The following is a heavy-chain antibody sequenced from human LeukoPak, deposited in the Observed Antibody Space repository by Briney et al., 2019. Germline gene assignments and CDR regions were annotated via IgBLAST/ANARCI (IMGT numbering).Heavy chain of an antibody. CDR3: ARDPSRAAAAINWFDP. Sequence: SVKVSCKASGGTFSSYAISWVRQAPGQGLEWMGRIIPIFGIANYAQKFQGRVTITADKSTSTAYLELSSLRSEDTAVYYCARDPSRAAAAINWFDPWGQGTLVTVSS. D-gene: IGHD6-13*01. V-gene: IGHV1-69*04. J-gene: IGHJ5*02. CDR2: IIPIFGIA. CDR1: GGTFSSYA.